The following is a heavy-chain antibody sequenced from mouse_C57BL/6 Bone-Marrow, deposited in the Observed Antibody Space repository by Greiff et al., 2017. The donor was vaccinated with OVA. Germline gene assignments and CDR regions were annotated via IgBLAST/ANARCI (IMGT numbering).Heavy chain of an antibody. Sequence: VQLQQPGAELVKPGASVKLSCKASGYTFTSYWMQWVKQRPGQGLEWIGEIDPSDSYTNYNQKFKGKATLTVDTSSSTAYMQLSSLTSEDSAVYYGARRVLYYYAMDYWGQGASVTVSS. CDR3: ARRVLYYYAMDY. J-gene: IGHJ4*01. V-gene: IGHV1-50*01. CDR2: IDPSDSYT. CDR1: GYTFTSYW.